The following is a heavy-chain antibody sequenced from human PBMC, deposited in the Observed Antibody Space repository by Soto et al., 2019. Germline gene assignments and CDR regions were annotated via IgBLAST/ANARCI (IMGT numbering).Heavy chain of an antibody. CDR2: ISYDGSNK. J-gene: IGHJ4*02. V-gene: IGHV3-30-3*01. D-gene: IGHD6-19*01. CDR1: GFTFSSYA. Sequence: QVQLVESGGGVVQPGRSLRLSCAAFGFTFSSYAMHWVRQAPGKGLEWVAVISYDGSNKYYADSVKGRFTISRDNSKNTLYLQMNSLRAEDTAVYYCARRSQQWLAYYFDYWGQGTLVTVSS. CDR3: ARRSQQWLAYYFDY.